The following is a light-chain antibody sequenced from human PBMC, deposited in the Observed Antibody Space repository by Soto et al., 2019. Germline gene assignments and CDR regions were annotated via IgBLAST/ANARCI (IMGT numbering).Light chain of an antibody. CDR2: EGS. CDR3: CSYAGSSTV. Sequence: QSVLTQPPPVSGSPGQSIPISCTGTSIDVGSYNLVSWYQQHPGKAPKLMIYEGSKRPSGVSNRFSGSKSGNTASLTISGLQAEDEADYYCCSYAGSSTVFGTGTKVTVL. J-gene: IGLJ1*01. V-gene: IGLV2-23*03. CDR1: SIDVGSYNL.